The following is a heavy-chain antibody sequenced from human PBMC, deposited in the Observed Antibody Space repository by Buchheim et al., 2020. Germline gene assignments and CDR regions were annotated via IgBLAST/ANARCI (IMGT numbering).Heavy chain of an antibody. D-gene: IGHD3-3*01. CDR1: GGSISSSSYY. Sequence: QLQLQESGPGLVKPSETLSLTCTVSGGSISSSSYYWGWIRQPPGKGLEWIGSIYYSGSTYYNPSLKSRVPISVDTSKNQFSLKLSAVTAADTAVYYCARDSLERFCGVFGAYYYYYGMDVWGQGTT. J-gene: IGHJ6*02. CDR2: IYYSGST. CDR3: ARDSLERFCGVFGAYYYYYGMDV. V-gene: IGHV4-39*07.